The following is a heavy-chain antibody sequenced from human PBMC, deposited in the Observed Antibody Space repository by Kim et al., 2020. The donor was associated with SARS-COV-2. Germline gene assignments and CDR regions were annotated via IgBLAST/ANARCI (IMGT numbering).Heavy chain of an antibody. J-gene: IGHJ4*02. CDR1: GFTFNRYG. D-gene: IGHD6-25*01. V-gene: IGHV3-33*01. CDR2: IYYDGSNE. Sequence: GGSLRLSCVASGFTFNRYGMHWVRQAPGKGLEWVAVIYYDGSNEFYEDSVKDRFTISRDDSKNTLYLQMNSLRVEDTAIYYCARDSEGGAAAAHNLFDFWGQGTLVAVSS. CDR3: ARDSEGGAAAAHNLFDF.